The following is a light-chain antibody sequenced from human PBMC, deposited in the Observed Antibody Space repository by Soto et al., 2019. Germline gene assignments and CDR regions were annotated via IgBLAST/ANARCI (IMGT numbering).Light chain of an antibody. CDR2: DVA. Sequence: QSALTQPRSVSGSPGQSVTISCTGTSSDVGNYNYVSWYRQHPGKAPKLMIYDVAQRPSGVPDRFSGYKSGNTASLTISGLQAEDEADYYCCSYAGSYTWVFGGGTKLTVL. CDR1: SSDVGNYNY. V-gene: IGLV2-11*01. J-gene: IGLJ3*02. CDR3: CSYAGSYTWV.